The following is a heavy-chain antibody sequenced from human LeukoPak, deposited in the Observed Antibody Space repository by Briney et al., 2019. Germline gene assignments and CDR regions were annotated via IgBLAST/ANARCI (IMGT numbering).Heavy chain of an antibody. V-gene: IGHV3-9*01. D-gene: IGHD6-19*01. J-gene: IGHJ4*02. CDR1: GFIFNNYA. Sequence: GRSLRLSCAGSGFIFNNYAMHWVRQPPGKGLEWVSGISWNSGSIDYADSVKGRFTISRDNAKNSLYLQMNSLRVEDTAFYYCAKDNRRHYTSGPNPDSLHWGQGALVTVSS. CDR3: AKDNRRHYTSGPNPDSLH. CDR2: ISWNSGSI.